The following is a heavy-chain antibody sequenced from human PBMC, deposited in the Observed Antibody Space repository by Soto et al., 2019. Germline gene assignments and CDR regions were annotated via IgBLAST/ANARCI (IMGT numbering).Heavy chain of an antibody. CDR2: IYYSGST. J-gene: IGHJ6*02. D-gene: IGHD5-18*01. CDR1: GGSISSYY. Sequence: PSETLSLTCTVSGGSISSYYWSWIRQPPGKGLEWIGYIYYSGSTNYNPSLKSRVTISVDTSKNQFSLKLSSVTAADTAVYYCARAEGQPYYYYYGMDVWGQGTTATVSS. V-gene: IGHV4-59*01. CDR3: ARAEGQPYYYYYGMDV.